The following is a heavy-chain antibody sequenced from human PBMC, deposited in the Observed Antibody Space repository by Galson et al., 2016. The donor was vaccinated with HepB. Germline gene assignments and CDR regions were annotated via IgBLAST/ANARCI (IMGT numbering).Heavy chain of an antibody. V-gene: IGHV3-74*01. J-gene: IGHJ4*02. Sequence: SLRLSCAASGFTFSSYSMNWVRQAPGKGLVWVSRIDGDGVSTNYADSVKSRFTISRDNAKNTLYLQMSNLRAEDTAIYYCARGGLFASGWSVPVFFDSWGQGTLVTVSS. D-gene: IGHD6-19*01. CDR2: IDGDGVST. CDR3: ARGGLFASGWSVPVFFDS. CDR1: GFTFSSYS.